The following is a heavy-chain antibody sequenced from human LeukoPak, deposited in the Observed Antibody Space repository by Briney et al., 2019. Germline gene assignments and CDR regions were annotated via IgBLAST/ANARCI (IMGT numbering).Heavy chain of an antibody. Sequence: GGSPRLSCAASGFTFSSYAMHWVRQAPGKGLEWVAVISYDGSNKYYADSVKGRFTISRDNSKNTLYLQMNSLRAEDTAVYYCARELRIAVAGIDYWGQGTLVTVSS. CDR2: ISYDGSNK. CDR1: GFTFSSYA. CDR3: ARELRIAVAGIDY. V-gene: IGHV3-30*04. J-gene: IGHJ4*02. D-gene: IGHD6-19*01.